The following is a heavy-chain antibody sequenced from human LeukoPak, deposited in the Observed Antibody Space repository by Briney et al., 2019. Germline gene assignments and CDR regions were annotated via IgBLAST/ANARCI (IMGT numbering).Heavy chain of an antibody. CDR2: INPTSGGT. Sequence: ASVKVSCKASGYIFTGYYIHWVRQAPGQGLEWMGWINPTSGGTNYAQKFQGRVTLTRDTSISTAYMELTRLRSDDTAVYYCARDWQYQLLVFDYWGQGTLVTVSS. V-gene: IGHV1-2*02. CDR1: GYIFTGYY. D-gene: IGHD2-2*01. J-gene: IGHJ4*02. CDR3: ARDWQYQLLVFDY.